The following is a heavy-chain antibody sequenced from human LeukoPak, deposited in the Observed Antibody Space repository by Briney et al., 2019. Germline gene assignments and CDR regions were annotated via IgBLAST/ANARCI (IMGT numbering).Heavy chain of an antibody. D-gene: IGHD3-16*02. CDR3: ARDSLAPYGDYVWGSYRGIDY. V-gene: IGHV3-48*01. CDR1: GFTFSSYS. CDR2: ISSSSSAI. Sequence: GGSLRLSCAASGFTFSSYSMNWVRQAPGKGLEWVSDISSSSSAIHYADSVKGRFTISRDNAKNSLYLQMNSLRAEDTAVYYCARDSLAPYGDYVWGSYRGIDYWGQGTLVTVSS. J-gene: IGHJ4*02.